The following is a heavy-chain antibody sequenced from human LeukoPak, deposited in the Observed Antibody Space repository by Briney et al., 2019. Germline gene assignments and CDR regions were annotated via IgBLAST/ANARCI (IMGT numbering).Heavy chain of an antibody. J-gene: IGHJ4*02. D-gene: IGHD6-13*01. V-gene: IGHV3-48*03. CDR3: ARVEPGYSSSWYGVDY. CDR1: GFTFSSYE. CDR2: ISSSGSTI. Sequence: GGSLRLSCAASGFTFSSYEMNWVCQAPGKGLEWVSYISSSGSTIYYADSVKGRFTISRDNAKNSLYLQMNSLRAEDTAVYYCARVEPGYSSSWYGVDYWGQGTLVTVSS.